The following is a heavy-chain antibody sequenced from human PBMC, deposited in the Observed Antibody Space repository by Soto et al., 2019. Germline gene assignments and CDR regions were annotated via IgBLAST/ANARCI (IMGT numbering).Heavy chain of an antibody. D-gene: IGHD2-2*01. CDR1: GGNFSDHG. CDR3: ATARGTSWYNWFDP. J-gene: IGHJ5*02. CDR2: IIPLFGTT. V-gene: IGHV1-69*01. Sequence: QVRLVQSGAELKKPGSSVKVSCKASGGNFSDHGISWVRQAPGQGLEWMGGIIPLFGTTNYAHKFKGRVTITADESTSTVYMELTSLRFEDTAIYYCATARGTSWYNWFDPWGQGTLVIVSS.